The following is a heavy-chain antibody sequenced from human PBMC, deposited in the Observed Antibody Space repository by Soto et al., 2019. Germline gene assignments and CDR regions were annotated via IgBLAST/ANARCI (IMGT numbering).Heavy chain of an antibody. Sequence: PSETLSLTCTVSGGSISSRDSYWGWIRQPPGKGLEWIGSFHYSGSTYYNPSLKSRVTISVGTSKNQLSLRVTSVTAADTAVYYCARGFGRSHFDYWGQGTLVTVSS. CDR2: FHYSGST. V-gene: IGHV4-39*01. D-gene: IGHD3-16*01. CDR1: GGSISSRDSY. J-gene: IGHJ4*02. CDR3: ARGFGRSHFDY.